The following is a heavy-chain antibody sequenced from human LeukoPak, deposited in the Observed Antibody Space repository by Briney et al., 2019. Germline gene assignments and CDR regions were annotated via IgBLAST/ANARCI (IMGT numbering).Heavy chain of an antibody. V-gene: IGHV3-53*01. J-gene: IGHJ4*02. Sequence: GGALRLSRVCSRCTVRTNHMSWVGQAPGKGLDGVAVMYCGGNTYYAHSVKGGFTISRDNYKNTLYLQMNSLRAEDTAMYYCARVSPDYGDLYFDYWGQGTLVTVSS. CDR2: MYCGGNT. D-gene: IGHD4-17*01. CDR1: RCTVRTNH. CDR3: ARVSPDYGDLYFDY.